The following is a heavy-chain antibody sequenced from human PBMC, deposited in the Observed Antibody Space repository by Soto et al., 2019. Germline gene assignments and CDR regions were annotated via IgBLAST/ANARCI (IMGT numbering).Heavy chain of an antibody. V-gene: IGHV1-2*04. CDR3: ARDSDFNLNIVVVVAPGDYGMDV. CDR2: INPNSGGT. D-gene: IGHD2-15*01. Sequence: ASVKVSCKAAGYTFTGYYMHLVRQAPGQGLEWMGWINPNSGGTNYAQKFQGWVTMTRDTSISTAYMELSRLRSDDTAVYYCARDSDFNLNIVVVVAPGDYGMDVWGQGTTVTVSS. J-gene: IGHJ6*02. CDR1: GYTFTGYY.